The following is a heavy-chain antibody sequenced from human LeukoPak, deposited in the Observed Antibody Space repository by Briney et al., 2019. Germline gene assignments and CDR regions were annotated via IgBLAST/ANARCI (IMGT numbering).Heavy chain of an antibody. D-gene: IGHD3-3*01. CDR1: GFTFDDYA. J-gene: IGHJ4*02. CDR2: ISWNSGSI. V-gene: IGHV3-9*01. CDR3: AKDTRNDFWSGYTYYFDY. Sequence: GGSLRLSCAASGFTFDDYAMHWVRQAPGKGLEWVSGISWNSGSIGYADSVKGRFTISRDNAKNSLYLQMNSLRAEDTALYYCAKDTRNDFWSGYTYYFDYWGQGTLVTVSS.